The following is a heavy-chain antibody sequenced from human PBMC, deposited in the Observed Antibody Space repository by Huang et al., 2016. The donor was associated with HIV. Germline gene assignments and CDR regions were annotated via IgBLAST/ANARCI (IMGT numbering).Heavy chain of an antibody. V-gene: IGHV1-8*02. CDR1: GYTFTNYD. J-gene: IGHJ4*02. CDR3: ARSAYGDLDY. CDR2: INPNTGNT. D-gene: IGHD4-17*01. Sequence: QVHLVQSGAEVKKPGASVKVSCKASGYTFTNYDINWVRQAPGRGLGWMGLINPNTGNTGCAQSFQGRVTMTRKTAITTAYMELTSLTSEDTAVYYCARSAYGDLDYWGLGTLVIVSS.